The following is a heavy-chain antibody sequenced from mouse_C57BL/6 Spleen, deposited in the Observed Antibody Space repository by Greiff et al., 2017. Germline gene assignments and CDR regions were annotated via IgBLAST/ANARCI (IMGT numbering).Heavy chain of an antibody. J-gene: IGHJ2*01. CDR2: ISSGGDYI. CDR1: GFTFSSYA. CDR3: TRGGDYYGNYDY. D-gene: IGHD2-1*01. V-gene: IGHV5-9-1*02. Sequence: EVKLMESGEGLVKPGGSLKLSCAASGFTFSSYAMSCVRQTPEKRLEWVAYISSGGDYIYYADTVKGRFTISRDNSRNTLYLQMSSLKSEDTAMYYCTRGGDYYGNYDYWGQGTPLTVSS.